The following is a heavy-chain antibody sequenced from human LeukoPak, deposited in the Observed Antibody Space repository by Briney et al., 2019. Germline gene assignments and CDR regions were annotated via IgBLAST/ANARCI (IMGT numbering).Heavy chain of an antibody. CDR1: GGSISSYY. Sequence: SETLSLTCTVSGGSISSYYWSWIRQPPGKGLEWIGYIYYSGSTYYNPSLKSRVTISVDTSKNQFSLKLSSVTAADTAVYYCASNSPVYYYGMDVWGQGTTVTVSS. J-gene: IGHJ6*02. V-gene: IGHV4-59*06. CDR3: ASNSPVYYYGMDV. D-gene: IGHD5-24*01. CDR2: IYYSGST.